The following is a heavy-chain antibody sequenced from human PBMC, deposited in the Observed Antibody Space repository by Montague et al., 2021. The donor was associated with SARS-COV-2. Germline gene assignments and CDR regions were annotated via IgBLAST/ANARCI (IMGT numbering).Heavy chain of an antibody. CDR2: INHSGNT. CDR3: ARGGSSSSGVY. Sequence: SETLSLTCAVHGGSFSGYLWSWIRQPPGKGLERIGQINHSGNTNXNPSLMSRVTISVGMSKSQFSLKLSSVTAADTAVYYCARGGSSSSGVYWGQGTLVTVSS. V-gene: IGHV4-34*01. CDR1: GGSFSGYL. D-gene: IGHD6-6*01. J-gene: IGHJ4*02.